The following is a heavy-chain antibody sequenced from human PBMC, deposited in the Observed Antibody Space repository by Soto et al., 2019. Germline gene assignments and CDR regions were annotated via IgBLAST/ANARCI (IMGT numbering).Heavy chain of an antibody. CDR1: GFTFSSYA. Sequence: GGSLRLSCAASGFTFSSYAMSWVRQAPGKGLEWVSAISGSGGSTYYADSVKGRFTISRDNSKNTLYLQMNSLRAEDTAVYYCAKPITVTARRTANQDVWGKGTTVTVSS. J-gene: IGHJ6*04. D-gene: IGHD4-17*01. V-gene: IGHV3-23*01. CDR2: ISGSGGST. CDR3: AKPITVTARRTANQDV.